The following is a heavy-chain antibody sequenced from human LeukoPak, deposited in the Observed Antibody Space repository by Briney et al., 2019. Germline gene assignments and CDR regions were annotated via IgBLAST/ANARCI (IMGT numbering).Heavy chain of an antibody. D-gene: IGHD5-24*01. CDR2: ISYDGGNK. Sequence: GGSLRLSCAASGFTFSSYAMHWVRQAPGKGLEWVAVISYDGGNKYYADSVKGRFTISRDNSKNTLYLQMNSLRAEDTAVYYCARQGEMATIDYWGQGTLVTVSS. J-gene: IGHJ4*02. CDR3: ARQGEMATIDY. V-gene: IGHV3-30-3*01. CDR1: GFTFSSYA.